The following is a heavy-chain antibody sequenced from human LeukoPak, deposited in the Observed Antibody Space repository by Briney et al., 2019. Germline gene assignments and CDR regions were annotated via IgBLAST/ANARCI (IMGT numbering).Heavy chain of an antibody. Sequence: TGGSLRLSCAASGFTFSSYEMNWVRQAPGKGLEWVGFIRSKAYGGTTQYAASVKGRFTISKDDSKSIAYLQMNSLKTEDTAVYYCTRAGGTVELYWGQGTLVTVSS. CDR2: IRSKAYGGTT. CDR1: GFTFSSYE. V-gene: IGHV3-49*04. CDR3: TRAGGTVELY. J-gene: IGHJ4*02. D-gene: IGHD1-7*01.